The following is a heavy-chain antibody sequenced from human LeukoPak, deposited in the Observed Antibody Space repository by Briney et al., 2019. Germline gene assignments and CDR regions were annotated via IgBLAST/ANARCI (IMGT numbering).Heavy chain of an antibody. D-gene: IGHD5-12*01. Sequence: GGSLRLSCAASGFTFNTYWMHWARQDPGKGLVWVSRINSDGSNTIYTDSVKGRFTISRDNAKNTLYLQMNSLRAEDTAVYYCARGGGYSGYDPDYWGQGTLVTVSS. CDR2: INSDGSNT. V-gene: IGHV3-74*01. CDR1: GFTFNTYW. J-gene: IGHJ4*02. CDR3: ARGGGYSGYDPDY.